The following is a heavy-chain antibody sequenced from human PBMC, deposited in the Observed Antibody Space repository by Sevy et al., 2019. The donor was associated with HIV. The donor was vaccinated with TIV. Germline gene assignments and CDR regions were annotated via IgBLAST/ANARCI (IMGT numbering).Heavy chain of an antibody. CDR1: GFTFSSYI. CDR2: ISSSSSYI. V-gene: IGHV3-21*01. J-gene: IGHJ6*02. CDR3: AREVGSSSWPYYYGMDV. Sequence: GGSLRLSCAASGFTFSSYIMNWVRQAPGKGLEWVSSISSSSSYIYYADSVKGRFTISRDNAKNSLYLQMNSLRAEDTAVYYCAREVGSSSWPYYYGMDVWGQGTTVTVSS. D-gene: IGHD6-13*01.